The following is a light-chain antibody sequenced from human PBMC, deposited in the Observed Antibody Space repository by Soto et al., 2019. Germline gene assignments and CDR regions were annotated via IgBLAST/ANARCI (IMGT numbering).Light chain of an antibody. CDR3: QQYDGH. CDR2: DAS. V-gene: IGKV1-5*01. Sequence: GDRVTITCRASQRINNWLAWYQQKPGKAPNLLIYDASSLQSGVPSRFSGSGFGTEFTLTISSLQPDDFATYYCQQYDGHFGPGTKVDIK. CDR1: QRINNW. J-gene: IGKJ3*01.